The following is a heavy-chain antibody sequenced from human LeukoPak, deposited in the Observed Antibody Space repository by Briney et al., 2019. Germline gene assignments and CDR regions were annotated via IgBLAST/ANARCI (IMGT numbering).Heavy chain of an antibody. CDR3: AKASVVTKRGHHFDY. J-gene: IGHJ4*02. D-gene: IGHD4-23*01. CDR2: ISGSGGST. Sequence: SGGSLRLSCAASGFTFSSYAMSWVRQAPGKGLEWVSAISGSGGSTYYADSVKGRFTISRDNSKNTLYLQMNSLRAEDTAVYYCAKASVVTKRGHHFDYWGQGTLVTVSS. V-gene: IGHV3-23*01. CDR1: GFTFSSYA.